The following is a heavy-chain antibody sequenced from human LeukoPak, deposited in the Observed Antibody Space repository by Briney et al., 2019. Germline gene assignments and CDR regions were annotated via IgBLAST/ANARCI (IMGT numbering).Heavy chain of an antibody. CDR1: GGTFSGYA. CDR2: IIPIFGTA. V-gene: IGHV1-69*05. J-gene: IGHJ5*02. Sequence: SVKVSCKASGGTFSGYAISWVRQAPGQGLEWMGGIIPIFGTANYAQKFQGRVTITTDESTSTAYMELSSLRSEDTAVYYCARSALYCTTRVCNYNWFDPWGQGTLVTVSS. CDR3: ARSALYCTTRVCNYNWFDP. D-gene: IGHD2-8*01.